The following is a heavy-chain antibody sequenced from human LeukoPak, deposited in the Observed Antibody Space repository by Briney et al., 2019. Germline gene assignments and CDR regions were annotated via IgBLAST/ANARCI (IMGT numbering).Heavy chain of an antibody. CDR1: EFSVGSNY. CDR3: ARVGVAAAGTRYYYYYMDV. V-gene: IGHV3-7*01. J-gene: IGHJ6*03. CDR2: IKQDGSEK. Sequence: GGSLRLSCAASEFSVGSNYMTWVRRAPGKGLEWVANIKQDGSEKYYVDSVKGRFTISRDNAKNSLYLQMNSLRAEDTAVYYCARVGVAAAGTRYYYYYMDVWGKGTTVTVSS. D-gene: IGHD6-13*01.